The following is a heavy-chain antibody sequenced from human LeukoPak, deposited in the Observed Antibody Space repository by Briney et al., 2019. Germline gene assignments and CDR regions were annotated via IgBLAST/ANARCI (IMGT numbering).Heavy chain of an antibody. CDR2: ISTSSSTI. CDR1: GFTFSSYE. V-gene: IGHV3-48*03. Sequence: GGSLRLSCAASGFTFSSYEMNWVRQAPGKGLEWVSYISTSSSTIYYAESVKGRFTISRDNAKNSLYLQMNSLRAEDTAVYYCARVGDDSSGYYSYYYYYMDVWGKGTTVTISS. J-gene: IGHJ6*03. CDR3: ARVGDDSSGYYSYYYYYMDV. D-gene: IGHD3-22*01.